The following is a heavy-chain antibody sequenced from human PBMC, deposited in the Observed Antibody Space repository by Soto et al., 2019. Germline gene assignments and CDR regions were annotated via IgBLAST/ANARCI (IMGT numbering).Heavy chain of an antibody. CDR1: GYTFTSYY. D-gene: IGHD2-21*02. V-gene: IGHV1-46*01. CDR2: INPSGGST. Sequence: ASVKVSCKASGYTFTSYYMHWVRQAPGQGLEWMGIINPSGGSTSYAQKFQGRVTMTRDTTTSTVYMELSSLRSEDTAVYYCARMAYCGGDCYSYYFDYWGQGTLVTVSS. CDR3: ARMAYCGGDCYSYYFDY. J-gene: IGHJ4*02.